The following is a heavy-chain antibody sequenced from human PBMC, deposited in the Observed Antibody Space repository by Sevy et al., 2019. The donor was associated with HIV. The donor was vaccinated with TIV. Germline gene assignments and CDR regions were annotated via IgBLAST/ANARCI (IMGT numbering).Heavy chain of an antibody. Sequence: GESLKISCKGSGYSFTTYWITWVRQMPGKGLEWMGRIDPSDSYTNYSPSFQGQVTISADKSISTVYLQWSSLKASDTAMYYCARHLGYYDSGTYYDYFDYWGQGTLVTVSS. J-gene: IGHJ4*02. D-gene: IGHD3-10*01. CDR1: GYSFTTYW. CDR2: IDPSDSYT. V-gene: IGHV5-10-1*04. CDR3: ARHLGYYDSGTYYDYFDY.